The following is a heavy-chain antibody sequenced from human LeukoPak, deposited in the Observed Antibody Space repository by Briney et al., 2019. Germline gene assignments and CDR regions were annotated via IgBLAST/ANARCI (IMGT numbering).Heavy chain of an antibody. CDR1: GFTFSNAW. CDR3: TTDPQQWLDPFDY. V-gene: IGHV3-15*01. J-gene: IGHJ4*02. D-gene: IGHD6-19*01. Sequence: GGSLRLSCAASGFTFSNAWMSWVRQAPGKGLELVGRIKSKTDGGTTDYAAPVKGRFTISRDDSKNTLYLQMNSLKTEDTAVYYCTTDPQQWLDPFDYWGQGTLVTVSS. CDR2: IKSKTDGGTT.